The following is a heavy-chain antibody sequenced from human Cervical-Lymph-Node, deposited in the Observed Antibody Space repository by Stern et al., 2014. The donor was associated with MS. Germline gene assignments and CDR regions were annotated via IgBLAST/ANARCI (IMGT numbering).Heavy chain of an antibody. J-gene: IGHJ5*02. CDR1: GGTFSDFA. D-gene: IGHD4-23*01. CDR2: IIPLFGTP. CDR3: ARSSRPARYFDGGHFYNWLDP. V-gene: IGHV1-69*06. Sequence: QVQLVQSGTEVKKPGSSVRVSCKASGGTFSDFAISWVRLAPGQGLEWMGGIIPLFGTPDYAQNFQGRVTITADRSTSTVYMELSSLRSYDTAIYYCARSSRPARYFDGGHFYNWLDPWGQGTQVTISS.